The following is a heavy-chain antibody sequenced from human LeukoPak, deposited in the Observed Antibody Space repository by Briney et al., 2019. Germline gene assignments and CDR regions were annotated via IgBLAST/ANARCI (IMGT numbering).Heavy chain of an antibody. J-gene: IGHJ6*03. Sequence: PSETLSLTCTVSGGSINSGSYYWGWIRQPPGRGLEWIGSIHHNGVTFYNPSLKTRATVSVDTSKNQFSLKLSSVTAADTAVYYCARTTEGGYTYDYFYYYYMDVWGKGTTVTISS. CDR2: IHHNGVT. V-gene: IGHV4-39*07. CDR3: ARTTEGGYTYDYFYYYYMDV. D-gene: IGHD5-18*01. CDR1: GGSINSGSYY.